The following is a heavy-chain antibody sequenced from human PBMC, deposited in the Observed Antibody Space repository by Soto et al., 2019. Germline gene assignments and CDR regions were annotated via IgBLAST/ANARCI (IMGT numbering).Heavy chain of an antibody. CDR1: GFTFSSDG. Sequence: GGSLRLSCAASGFTFSSDGMHWVRQAPGKGLEWVAVISYDGSYQYYVDSVKGRFTISRDNSKNTLYLQMNSLRAEDTAVYYCAKDEISKTIRGDAFNFWGQGTMVTVSS. CDR2: ISYDGSYQ. CDR3: AKDEISKTIRGDAFNF. J-gene: IGHJ3*01. D-gene: IGHD1-7*01. V-gene: IGHV3-30*18.